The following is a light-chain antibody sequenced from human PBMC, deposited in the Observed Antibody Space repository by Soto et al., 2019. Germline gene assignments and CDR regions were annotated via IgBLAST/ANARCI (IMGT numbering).Light chain of an antibody. CDR3: LQDYSYPRT. CDR2: ATS. J-gene: IGKJ1*01. V-gene: IGKV1-6*01. Sequence: AIQMTQSPSSLSASVGDRVTITCRASQDIRTELGWYQQKPGNAPKLLIYATSILQSGVPSRFGGIGSGTDFTLTISSLQPEDFATYYCLQDYSYPRTFGQGTKVDIK. CDR1: QDIRTE.